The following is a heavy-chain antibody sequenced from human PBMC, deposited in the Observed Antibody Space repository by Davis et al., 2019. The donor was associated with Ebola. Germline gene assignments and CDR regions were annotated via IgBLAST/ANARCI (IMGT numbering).Heavy chain of an antibody. CDR1: GYSFTSYW. D-gene: IGHD5-24*01. Sequence: GESLKISCKGSGYSFTSYWIGWVRQMPGKGLEWMGIIYPGDSDTRYSPSFQVQVTISADKSISTAYLYWSSLEASDTAMYYCARHVGGWRQLPGVDFWGQGTLDTVSP. V-gene: IGHV5-51*01. CDR2: IYPGDSDT. J-gene: IGHJ4*02. CDR3: ARHVGGWRQLPGVDF.